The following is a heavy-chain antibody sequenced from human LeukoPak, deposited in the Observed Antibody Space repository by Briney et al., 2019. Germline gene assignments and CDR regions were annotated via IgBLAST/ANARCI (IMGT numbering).Heavy chain of an antibody. D-gene: IGHD5-24*01. CDR3: ARENGYKYDY. CDR2: IYHSGST. V-gene: IGHV4-38-2*02. J-gene: IGHJ4*02. Sequence: SETLSLTCTVSGYSISSGYHWGWIRQPPGKGLEWIGTIYHSGSTYNNPSLKSRVTMSVDTSKNQFSLKLRSVTAADTAVYYCARENGYKYDYWGQGTLVTVSS. CDR1: GYSISSGYH.